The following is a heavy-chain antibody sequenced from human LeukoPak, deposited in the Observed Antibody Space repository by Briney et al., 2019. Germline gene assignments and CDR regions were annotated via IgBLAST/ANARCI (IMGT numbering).Heavy chain of an antibody. Sequence: ASVNVSCKASGYTFTSYYMHWVRQPPAQGREWVGIINPSGGSTSYAQKFQGRVTITMDRSTSKHYMELSSLRSEDTAVYYCARDGYYYDSSGYHHGGDYFDYWGQGTLVTVSS. V-gene: IGHV1-46*01. D-gene: IGHD3-22*01. CDR3: ARDGYYYDSSGYHHGGDYFDY. CDR2: INPSGGST. CDR1: GYTFTSYY. J-gene: IGHJ4*02.